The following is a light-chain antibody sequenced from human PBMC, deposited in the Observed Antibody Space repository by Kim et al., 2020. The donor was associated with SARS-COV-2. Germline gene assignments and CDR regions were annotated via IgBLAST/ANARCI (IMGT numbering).Light chain of an antibody. CDR3: QQTYSIPPIT. Sequence: DIQMTQSPSSLSASVGDRVTITCRASQSVNSHLNWYQQKPGKAPKLLICAASSLESGVPSRVSGSGSGTDFTLTISSLQPEDFATYYCQQTYSIPPITFGQGTRLEI. CDR1: QSVNSH. J-gene: IGKJ5*01. V-gene: IGKV1-39*01. CDR2: AAS.